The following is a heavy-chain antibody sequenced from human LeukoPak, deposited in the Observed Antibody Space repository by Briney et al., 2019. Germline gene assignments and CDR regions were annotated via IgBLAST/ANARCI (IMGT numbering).Heavy chain of an antibody. J-gene: IGHJ6*04. CDR3: AELGITMIGGV. D-gene: IGHD3-10*02. V-gene: IGHV3-48*03. Sequence: PGGSLRLSCTASGFTFGDYAMSWFRQAPGKGLEWVSYISSSGSTIYYADSVKGRFTISRDNAKNSLYLQMNSLRAEDTAVYYCAELGITMIGGVWGKGTTVTIPS. CDR2: ISSSGSTI. CDR1: GFTFGDYA.